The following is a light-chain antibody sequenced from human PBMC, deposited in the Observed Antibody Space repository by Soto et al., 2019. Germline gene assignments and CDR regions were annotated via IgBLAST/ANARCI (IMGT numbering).Light chain of an antibody. V-gene: IGKV2-28*01. CDR1: QSLLHSNGYNY. J-gene: IGKJ4*01. CDR2: LGS. Sequence: DIVMTQSPLSLPVTPGEPASISCRSSQSLLHSNGYNYLDWYLQKLGQSTQLLIYLGSNRASGVPDRISGSGSGTDFTLKISRVEAEDVWVYYCMKALQTLTFGGGTKVDIK. CDR3: MKALQTLT.